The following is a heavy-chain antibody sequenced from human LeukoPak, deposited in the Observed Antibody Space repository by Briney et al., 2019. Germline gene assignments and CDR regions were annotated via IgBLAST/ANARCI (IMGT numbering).Heavy chain of an antibody. CDR1: GFTFDDYA. CDR3: ASEDGSCY. CDR2: ISWNSGSI. V-gene: IGHV3-9*01. Sequence: PGGSLRLSCAASGFTFDDYAMHWVRQAPGKGLEWVSGISWNSGSIGYADSVKGRFTISRDNAKNSLYLQMNSLRAEDTAVYYCASEDGSCYGGQGTLVTVSS. J-gene: IGHJ4*02. D-gene: IGHD2-15*01.